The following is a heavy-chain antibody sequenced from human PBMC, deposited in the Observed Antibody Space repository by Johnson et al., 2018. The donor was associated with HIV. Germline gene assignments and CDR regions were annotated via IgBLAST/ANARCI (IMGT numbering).Heavy chain of an antibody. CDR1: GFTVSSNY. CDR2: ISSDGSRT. J-gene: IGHJ3*02. V-gene: IGHV3-74*01. CDR3: ARDGTLSGYEDAFDI. Sequence: VQLVESGGGLVQPGGSLRLSCAASGFTVSSNYMSWVRQAPGKGLEWVSRISSDGSRTTYAVSVRGRFTISRDNAKNTLYLEMKSLRAEDTAVYYCARDGTLSGYEDAFDIWGQGTMVTVSS. D-gene: IGHD5-12*01.